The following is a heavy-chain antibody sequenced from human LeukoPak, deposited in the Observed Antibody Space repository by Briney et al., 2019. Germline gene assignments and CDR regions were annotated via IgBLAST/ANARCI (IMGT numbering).Heavy chain of an antibody. CDR3: AKGSTVTTIEYFKH. D-gene: IGHD4-17*01. CDR1: GFTFSSYR. CDR2: IRYDGSNK. J-gene: IGHJ1*01. Sequence: QPGGSLRLSCAASGFTFSSYRMDWVRQAPGKGLEWVAFIRYDGSNKYYADSVRRRFTISRDNSKNTLYLKINSLSAEDAAVYYCAKGSTVTTIEYFKHWGQGTLVTVSS. V-gene: IGHV3-30*02.